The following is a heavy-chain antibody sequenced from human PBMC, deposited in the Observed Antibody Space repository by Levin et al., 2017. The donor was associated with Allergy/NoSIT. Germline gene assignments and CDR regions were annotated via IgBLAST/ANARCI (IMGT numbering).Heavy chain of an antibody. CDR1: GFTFSNAW. D-gene: IGHD3-22*01. CDR3: RGDYYDSSGYYDPEYFQH. CDR2: IKSKTDGGTT. J-gene: IGHJ1*01. Sequence: GGSLRLSCAASGFTFSNAWMSWVRQAPGKGLEWVGRIKSKTDGGTTDYAAPVKGRFTISRDDSKNTLYLQMNSLKTEDTAVYYCRGDYYDSSGYYDPEYFQHWGQGTLVTVSS. V-gene: IGHV3-15*01.